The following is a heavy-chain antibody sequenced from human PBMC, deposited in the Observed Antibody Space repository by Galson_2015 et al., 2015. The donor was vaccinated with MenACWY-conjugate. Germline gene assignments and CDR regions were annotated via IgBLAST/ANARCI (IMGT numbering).Heavy chain of an antibody. D-gene: IGHD3/OR15-3a*01. J-gene: IGHJ4*02. CDR1: GFTFSSYT. CDR3: ARDLNWAFDY. V-gene: IGHV3-48*04. CDR2: ISKNGGS. Sequence: SLRLSCAASGFTFSSYTMNWVRQAPGKGLAWVSYISKNGGSSYADSVKGRFTISRDNAKNSLYLQMSSLRAEDTAVYYCARDLNWAFDYWGQGTLVTVSS.